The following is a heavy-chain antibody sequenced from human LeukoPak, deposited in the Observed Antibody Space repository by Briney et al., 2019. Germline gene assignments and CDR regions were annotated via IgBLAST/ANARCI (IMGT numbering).Heavy chain of an antibody. Sequence: GASVKVSCKASGYTFTGYYMHWVRQAPGQGLEWMGWINPNSGGTNYAQKFQGRVTMTRDTSISTAYMELSRLRSDDTAVYYCAREKSDERTRHLIDYWGQGTLVTVSS. D-gene: IGHD1-1*01. V-gene: IGHV1-2*02. CDR1: GYTFTGYY. CDR3: AREKSDERTRHLIDY. J-gene: IGHJ4*02. CDR2: INPNSGGT.